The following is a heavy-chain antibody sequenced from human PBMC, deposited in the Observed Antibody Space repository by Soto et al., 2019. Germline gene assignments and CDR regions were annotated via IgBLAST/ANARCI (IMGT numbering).Heavy chain of an antibody. CDR3: ARDPRSITGATSSEDVQH. CDR2: IIPLLGIT. CDR1: GGTFSGYA. Sequence: QAQLMQSGAEVKKPGSSVKVSCKASGGTFSGYAINWVRQAPGQGLEWMGGIIPLLGITDYGQKFQGRITIDADESTGTAYMDLRGLRSEDTAVYYCARDPRSITGATSSEDVQHWGQGTLVSVSS. J-gene: IGHJ1*01. D-gene: IGHD1-20*01. V-gene: IGHV1-69*01.